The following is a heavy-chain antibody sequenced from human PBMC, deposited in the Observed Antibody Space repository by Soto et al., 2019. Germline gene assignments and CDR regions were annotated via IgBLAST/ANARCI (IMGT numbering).Heavy chain of an antibody. D-gene: IGHD2-2*01. CDR2: IYITGTT. V-gene: IGHV4-4*07. J-gene: IGHJ2*01. CDR3: VRDRADFSSTYYHYFSV. Sequence: EPLSLTCKVSGTSIRHFYWTWIRQTAGKGLEWIGRIYITGTTSLNPSLKSRVTMSMDASKNEFSLNLTSVTAADTAVYYCVRDRADFSSTYYHYFSVWGRGIQVTVSS. CDR1: GTSIRHFY.